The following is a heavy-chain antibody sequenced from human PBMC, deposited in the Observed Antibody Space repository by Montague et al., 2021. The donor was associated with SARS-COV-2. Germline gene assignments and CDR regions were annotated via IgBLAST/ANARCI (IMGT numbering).Heavy chain of an antibody. CDR1: GGSFSGYY. Sequence: SETLSLTCAVYGGSFSGYYWSWIRQPPGKGLEWIGEINHSGSTNYNPSPKSRVTISVDTSKNQFSLKLSSVTAADTAVYYCARERYSFSLTRGSTWFDPWGQGTLVTVSS. V-gene: IGHV4-34*01. CDR2: INHSGST. J-gene: IGHJ5*02. CDR3: ARERYSFSLTRGSTWFDP. D-gene: IGHD3-9*01.